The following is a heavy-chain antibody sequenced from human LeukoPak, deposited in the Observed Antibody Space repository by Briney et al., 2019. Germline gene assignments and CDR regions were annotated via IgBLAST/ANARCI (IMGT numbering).Heavy chain of an antibody. Sequence: GGSLRLSCAASGFTFSSYEMNWVRQAPGKGLEWVSYISSSSSTIYYADSVKGRFTISRDNAKNSLYLQMNSLRAEDTAVYYCAGYYYDSSGYGAFDIWGQGTMVTVSS. CDR3: AGYYYDSSGYGAFDI. V-gene: IGHV3-48*01. J-gene: IGHJ3*02. CDR2: ISSSSSTI. D-gene: IGHD3-22*01. CDR1: GFTFSSYE.